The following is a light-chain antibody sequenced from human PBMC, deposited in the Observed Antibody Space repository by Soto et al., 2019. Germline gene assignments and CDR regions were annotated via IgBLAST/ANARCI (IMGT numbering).Light chain of an antibody. CDR2: DVS. J-gene: IGLJ1*01. CDR3: SSYTTSSTYV. Sequence: QSVLTQPASVSGSPGQSITISCTGAISDVGGYDYVSWYQQHPGKAPKLMIYDVSNRPSGVSNRFSGSKSGNTASLTISGLQADDEAGYYCSSYTTSSTYVFGTGTKLTVL. V-gene: IGLV2-14*01. CDR1: ISDVGGYDY.